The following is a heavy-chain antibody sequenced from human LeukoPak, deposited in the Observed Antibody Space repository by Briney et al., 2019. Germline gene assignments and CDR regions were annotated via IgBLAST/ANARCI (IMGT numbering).Heavy chain of an antibody. D-gene: IGHD5-24*01. CDR1: GYSISSGYY. J-gene: IGHJ4*02. Sequence: SETLSLTCAVSGYSISSGYYWGWIRQPPGKGLEWIGSIYHSGSTYYNSSLKSRVTISVDTSKNQFSLKLSSVTAADTAVYYCARQMGTSLDYWGQGILVTVSS. CDR3: ARQMGTSLDY. CDR2: IYHSGST. V-gene: IGHV4-38-2*01.